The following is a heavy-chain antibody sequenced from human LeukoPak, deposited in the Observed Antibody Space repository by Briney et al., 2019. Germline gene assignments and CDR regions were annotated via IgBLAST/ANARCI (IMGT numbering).Heavy chain of an antibody. CDR2: IYHSGST. D-gene: IGHD1-1*01. J-gene: IGHJ4*02. V-gene: IGHV4-39*07. Sequence: SETLSLTCTVSGGSISSSSYYWGWIRQPPGKGLEWIGSIYHSGSTYYNPSLKSRVTISVDTSKNQFSLKLSSVTAADTAVYYCARDLDEEDDYWGQGTLVTVSS. CDR1: GGSISSSSYY. CDR3: ARDLDEEDDY.